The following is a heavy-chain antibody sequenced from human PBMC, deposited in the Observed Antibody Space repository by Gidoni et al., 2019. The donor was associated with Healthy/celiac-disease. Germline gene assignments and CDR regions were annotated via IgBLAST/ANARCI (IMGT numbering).Heavy chain of an antibody. CDR3: AHRSRVRGYGDYECYFDY. CDR2: IYWDDDK. J-gene: IGHJ4*02. CDR1: GFSLSTSGVG. Sequence: QITLKESGPTLVKPTQTLTLTCTFSGFSLSTSGVGVGWIRQPPGKALEWLALIYWDDDKRYSPSLKSRLTITKDTSKNQVVLTMTNMDPVDTATYYCAHRSRVRGYGDYECYFDYWGQGTLVTVSS. V-gene: IGHV2-5*02. D-gene: IGHD4-17*01.